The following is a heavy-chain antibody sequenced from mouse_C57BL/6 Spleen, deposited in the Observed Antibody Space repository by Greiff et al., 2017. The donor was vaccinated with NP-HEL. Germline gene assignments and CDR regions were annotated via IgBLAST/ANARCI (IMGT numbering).Heavy chain of an antibody. CDR2: IYPRSGNT. V-gene: IGHV1-81*01. D-gene: IGHD2-1*01. J-gene: IGHJ4*01. Sequence: QVQLQQSGAELARPGASVKLSCKASGYTFTSYGISWVKQRTGQGLEWIGEIYPRSGNTYYNEKFKGKATLTADKSSSTAYMELRSLTSEDSAVYFCARRDYGNYVSAMDYWGQGTSVTVSS. CDR3: ARRDYGNYVSAMDY. CDR1: GYTFTSYG.